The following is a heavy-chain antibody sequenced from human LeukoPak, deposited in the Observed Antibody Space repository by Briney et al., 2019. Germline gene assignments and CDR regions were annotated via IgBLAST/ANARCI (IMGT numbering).Heavy chain of an antibody. CDR2: ISDSSSLT. CDR1: GFTFSSFG. Sequence: GGSLRLSCAASGFTFSSFGMNWGRKAPGKGLEWVSYISDSSSLTNYADSVKGRSTISRDNAKNSLSLQLNSLRDEDTAVYFCAKVIRGGYGMDVWGQGTTVTVSS. D-gene: IGHD3-10*01. CDR3: AKVIRGGYGMDV. V-gene: IGHV3-48*02. J-gene: IGHJ6*02.